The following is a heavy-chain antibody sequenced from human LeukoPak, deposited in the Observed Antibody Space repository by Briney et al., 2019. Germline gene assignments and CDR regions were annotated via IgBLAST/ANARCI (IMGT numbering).Heavy chain of an antibody. D-gene: IGHD4/OR15-4a*01. Sequence: GGSLRLSCVASGFIFRNYAMSWVRQAPGEGLEWVSGISDNGGGTYYADSLKGRLTISRDNSKNMLYLQMNSLRAEDTAVCYCAKESGALGAPLYDYWGRGILVTASS. CDR2: ISDNGGGT. J-gene: IGHJ4*02. V-gene: IGHV3-23*01. CDR3: AKESGALGAPLYDY. CDR1: GFIFRNYA.